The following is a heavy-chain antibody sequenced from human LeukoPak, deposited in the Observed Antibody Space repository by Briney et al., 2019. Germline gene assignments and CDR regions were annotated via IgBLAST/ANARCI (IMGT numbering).Heavy chain of an antibody. J-gene: IGHJ5*02. Sequence: SETLSLTCTVSGGSISSYYWSWIRQPAGKGLEWIGRIYTSGSTNYNPSLKSRVTISVDTSKNQFSLKLSSVTAADTAVYYCARPVFWSGYNKPYNWFDPWGQGTLVTVSS. CDR2: IYTSGST. CDR1: GGSISSYY. D-gene: IGHD3-3*01. V-gene: IGHV4-4*07. CDR3: ARPVFWSGYNKPYNWFDP.